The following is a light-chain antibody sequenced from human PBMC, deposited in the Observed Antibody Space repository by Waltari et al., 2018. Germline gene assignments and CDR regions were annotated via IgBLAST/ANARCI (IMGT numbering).Light chain of an antibody. CDR2: RDK. V-gene: IGLV1-47*01. Sequence: QSVLTQTPSASETPGQRVTISCSGSNSNIETNYAYWYHQPPGPAPKLLIYRDKQRPSGVPDRISGSRSGTAASLAISGLRSEDEGDYYCAAWDDSLNHWVFGGGTKVTV. CDR1: NSNIETNY. J-gene: IGLJ3*02. CDR3: AAWDDSLNHWV.